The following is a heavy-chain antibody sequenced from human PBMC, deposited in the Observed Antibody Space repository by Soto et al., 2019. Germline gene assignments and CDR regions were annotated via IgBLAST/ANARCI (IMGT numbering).Heavy chain of an antibody. CDR1: GLTFSRYA. V-gene: IGHV3-23*01. CDR3: VKSLGPAALTTYDFDY. CDR2: INPSGDIT. Sequence: EEQLLESGGGLVQPGGSLRLSCAASGLTFSRYAMSWVRQAPGKGLEWVSIINPSGDITYYGDSVKGRFTISRDNSKTTLSLQMNSLRAEDTAVYYCVKSLGPAALTTYDFDYRGQGTLVTVSS. J-gene: IGHJ4*02. D-gene: IGHD4-17*01.